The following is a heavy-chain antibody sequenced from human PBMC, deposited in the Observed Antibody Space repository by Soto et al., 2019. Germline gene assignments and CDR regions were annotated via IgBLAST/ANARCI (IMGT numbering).Heavy chain of an antibody. D-gene: IGHD5-12*01. CDR2: IKSKTDGGTT. CDR1: GFTFSNAW. CDR3: TSDSGYSGYDYYYYYYGMDV. J-gene: IGHJ6*02. Sequence: GGSLSLSCAASGFTFSNAWMNWVRQAPGKGMEKVGRIKSKTDGGTTDYAAPVKGRFTISRDDSKNTLYLQMNSLKTEDTAVYYCTSDSGYSGYDYYYYYYGMDVWGQGTTVTVSS. V-gene: IGHV3-15*07.